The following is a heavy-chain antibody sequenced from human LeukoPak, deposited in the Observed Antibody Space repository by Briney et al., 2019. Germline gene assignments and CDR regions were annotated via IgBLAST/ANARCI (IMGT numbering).Heavy chain of an antibody. CDR3: ARGTVPAATMKFDY. D-gene: IGHD2-2*01. Sequence: SETLSLTCTVSGGSISGYYWSWIQQPPGKGLEWIGYIYYSGSTNYNPSLKSRVTISVDTSKNQFSLKLSSVTAADTAVYYCARGTVPAATMKFDYWGQGTLVPVSS. CDR2: IYYSGST. CDR1: GGSISGYY. J-gene: IGHJ4*02. V-gene: IGHV4-59*01.